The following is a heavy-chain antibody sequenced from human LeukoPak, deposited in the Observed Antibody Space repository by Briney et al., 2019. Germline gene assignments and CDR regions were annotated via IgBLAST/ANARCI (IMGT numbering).Heavy chain of an antibody. J-gene: IGHJ5*02. CDR3: ARDTSIAAAGNWFDP. V-gene: IGHV1-18*01. D-gene: IGHD6-13*01. CDR2: ISAYNGNT. CDR1: GYTFTSYG. Sequence: GASVQVSCKASGYTFTSYGISWVRQAPGQGLEWMGWISAYNGNTNYAQKLQGRVTMTTDTSTSTAYMELRSLRSDDTAVYYCARDTSIAAAGNWFDPWGQGTLVTVSS.